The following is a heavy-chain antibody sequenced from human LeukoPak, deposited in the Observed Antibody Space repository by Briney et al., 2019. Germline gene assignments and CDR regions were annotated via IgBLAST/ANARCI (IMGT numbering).Heavy chain of an antibody. CDR1: GGSISSYY. Sequence: SETLSLTCTVSGGSISSYYWSWIRQPPGKGLEWIGYIYYSGSTNYNPSLKSRVTISVDTSKNQFSLKLSSVTAADTAVYYCARDIRSGYFPYYYYYMDVWGKGTTVTVSS. CDR3: ARDIRSGYFPYYYYYMDV. V-gene: IGHV4-59*01. CDR2: IYYSGST. D-gene: IGHD3-22*01. J-gene: IGHJ6*03.